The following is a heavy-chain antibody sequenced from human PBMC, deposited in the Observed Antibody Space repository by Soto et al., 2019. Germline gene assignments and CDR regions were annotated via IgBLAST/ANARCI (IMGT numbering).Heavy chain of an antibody. J-gene: IGHJ4*02. Sequence: GGSLRLSCEASGFTFGDSYMAWIRQAPGEGLEWISYISSSSTYIKYADSVKGRFTISRDNAKNSLYLQMTNLRVGDTAVYYGASDQYHFDQWGQGTLVTVSS. CDR1: GFTFGDSY. CDR3: ASDQYHFDQ. CDR2: ISSSSTYI. V-gene: IGHV3-11*06.